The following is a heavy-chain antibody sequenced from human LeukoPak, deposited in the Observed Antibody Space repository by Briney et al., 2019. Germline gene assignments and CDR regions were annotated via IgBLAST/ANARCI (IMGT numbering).Heavy chain of an antibody. V-gene: IGHV4-34*01. J-gene: IGHJ4*02. CDR1: GGSFSGYY. D-gene: IGHD3-10*01. CDR3: ARGRYYGSGRPEDDY. CDR2: INHSGST. Sequence: PSETLSLTCAVYGGSFSGYYWSWIRQPPGKGLEWIGEINHSGSTNYNPSLKSRVTISVDTSKNQFSLKLSSVTAADTAVYYCARGRYYGSGRPEDDYWGQGTLVTVSS.